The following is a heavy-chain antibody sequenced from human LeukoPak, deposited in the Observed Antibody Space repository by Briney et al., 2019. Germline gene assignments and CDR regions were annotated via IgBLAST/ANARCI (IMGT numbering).Heavy chain of an antibody. J-gene: IGHJ3*02. Sequence: ASVKVSCKASGYTFIAYYMFWVRQAPGQGLEWMGWINPNSGATGHAQKFQGRVTMTRDTSISTSYMEVTGLRSDDTAVYFCAKGGSGWYDDAFDIWGQGTMVTVSS. D-gene: IGHD6-19*01. V-gene: IGHV1-2*02. CDR2: INPNSGAT. CDR3: AKGGSGWYDDAFDI. CDR1: GYTFIAYY.